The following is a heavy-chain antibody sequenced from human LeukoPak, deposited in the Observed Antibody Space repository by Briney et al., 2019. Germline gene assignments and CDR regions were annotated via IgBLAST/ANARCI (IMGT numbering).Heavy chain of an antibody. J-gene: IGHJ5*02. CDR3: AREYCSGGSCYRPWFDP. CDR1: GGSISSYY. V-gene: IGHV4-59*01. Sequence: SETLSLTCTVSGGSISSYYWSWIRQPPGKGLEWIGYIYYSGSTNYNPSLKSRVTISVDTSKNQFSLKLSSVTAVDTAVYYCAREYCSGGSCYRPWFDPWGQGTLVTVSS. CDR2: IYYSGST. D-gene: IGHD2-15*01.